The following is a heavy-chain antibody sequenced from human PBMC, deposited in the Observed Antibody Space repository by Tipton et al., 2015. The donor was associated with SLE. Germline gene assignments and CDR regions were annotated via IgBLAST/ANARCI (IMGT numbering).Heavy chain of an antibody. V-gene: IGHV3-33*06. Sequence: SGFTFSSYAMHWVRQAPGKGLEWVAVIWYDGTERLYADSVKGRFTISRDNSKNTLDLQMNSLRVEDTAVYYCAKEYCGADCFDAFNVWGQGTMVIVSS. CDR1: GFTFSSYA. J-gene: IGHJ3*01. CDR3: AKEYCGADCFDAFNV. CDR2: IWYDGTER. D-gene: IGHD2-21*01.